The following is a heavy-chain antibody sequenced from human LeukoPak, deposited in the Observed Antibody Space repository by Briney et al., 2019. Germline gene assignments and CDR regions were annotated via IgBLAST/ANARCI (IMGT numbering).Heavy chain of an antibody. D-gene: IGHD2-2*01. CDR1: GFTFSSYW. J-gene: IGHJ6*02. Sequence: PGGSLRLSCAASGFTFSSYWMSRVRQAPGKGLEWVANIKQDGSEKYYVDSVKGRFTISRVNAKNSLYLQMNSLRAEDTAVYYCARDDIVVVPAAHTPYYYYGMDVWGQGTTVTVSS. CDR2: IKQDGSEK. V-gene: IGHV3-7*01. CDR3: ARDDIVVVPAAHTPYYYYGMDV.